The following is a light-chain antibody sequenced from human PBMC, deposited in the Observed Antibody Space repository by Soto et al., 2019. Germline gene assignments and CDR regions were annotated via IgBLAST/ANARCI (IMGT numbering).Light chain of an antibody. V-gene: IGKV1-39*01. CDR2: AAS. Sequence: QMTQSPSSLSASVGDRVTITCRASQSISYYLNWYQQKPGKAPKLLIFAASTLQSGVPPRFSGSGSGTDFTLTISSLQPEDFATYYCQQNYKTPPYTFGQGTKLEI. CDR3: QQNYKTPPYT. J-gene: IGKJ2*01. CDR1: QSISYY.